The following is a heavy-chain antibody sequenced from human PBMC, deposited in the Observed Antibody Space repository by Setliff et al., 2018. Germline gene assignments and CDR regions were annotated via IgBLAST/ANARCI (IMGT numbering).Heavy chain of an antibody. CDR3: ARGFPVTSYRSHYYMDV. Sequence: PSETLSLTCGVYGGSLSFFHWHRIRQSPGKGLEWIGQINYGGDTIYNPSFKSRVIVSEDTAKNHFSLTMTSVTAADTALYFCARGFPVTSYRSHYYMDVWGEGTTVTVSS. D-gene: IGHD4-4*01. CDR1: GGSLSFFH. CDR2: INYGGDT. J-gene: IGHJ6*03. V-gene: IGHV4-34*01.